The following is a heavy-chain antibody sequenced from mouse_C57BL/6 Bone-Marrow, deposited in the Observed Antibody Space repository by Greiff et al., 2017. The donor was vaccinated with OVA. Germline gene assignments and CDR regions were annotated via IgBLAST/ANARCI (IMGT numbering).Heavy chain of an antibody. D-gene: IGHD1-1*01. Sequence: EVKVVESGGGLVKPGGSLKLSCAASGFTFSSYAMSWVRQTPEKRLEWVATISDGGSYTYYPDNVQGRFTISRDNAKNNLYLQMSHLKSEDTAMYYCARAATGYFDVWGTGTTVTVSS. V-gene: IGHV5-4*03. CDR2: ISDGGSYT. J-gene: IGHJ1*03. CDR3: ARAATGYFDV. CDR1: GFTFSSYA.